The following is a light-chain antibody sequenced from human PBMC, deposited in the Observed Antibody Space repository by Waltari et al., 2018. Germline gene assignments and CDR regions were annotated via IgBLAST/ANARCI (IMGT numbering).Light chain of an antibody. J-gene: IGLJ1*01. CDR2: AVS. V-gene: IGLV2-8*01. CDR3: SSYAGSIYV. CDR1: SRDVGGYKY. Sequence: QSALTQPPSASGSPGQSVTIPCTGTSRDVGGYKYVSWYQQHPGKVPKLIIYAVSKRPSGVPDRFSGSKSGNTASLTVSGLQAEDEADYYCSSYAGSIYVFGTGTKVTVL.